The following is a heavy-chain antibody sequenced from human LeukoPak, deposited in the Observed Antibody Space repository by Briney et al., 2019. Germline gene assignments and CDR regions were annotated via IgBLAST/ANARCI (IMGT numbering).Heavy chain of an antibody. Sequence: ASVKVSCKVSGYTLTELSMHWVRQAPGKGLEWMGGFDPEDGETIYAHKFQGRVTMTEDTSTDTAYMELSSLRSEDTAVYYCATVVVTAPGEDYFDYWGQGTLVTVSS. CDR2: FDPEDGET. CDR3: ATVVVTAPGEDYFDY. V-gene: IGHV1-24*01. D-gene: IGHD2-21*02. J-gene: IGHJ4*02. CDR1: GYTLTELS.